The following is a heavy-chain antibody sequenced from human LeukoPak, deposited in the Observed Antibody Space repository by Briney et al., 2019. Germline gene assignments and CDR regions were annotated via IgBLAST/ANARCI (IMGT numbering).Heavy chain of an antibody. CDR2: INPNSVKT. D-gene: IGHD3-22*01. Sequence: ASVKVSCKASGYTFTSYDINWVRQATGQGREWMGWINPNSVKTGYAQKFQGRVTRTRNTSISTAYMELSSLRSEDTAVYYCARAAITMIVVVKRYYYYYMDVWGKGTTVTVSS. J-gene: IGHJ6*03. CDR1: GYTFTSYD. V-gene: IGHV1-8*01. CDR3: ARAAITMIVVVKRYYYYYMDV.